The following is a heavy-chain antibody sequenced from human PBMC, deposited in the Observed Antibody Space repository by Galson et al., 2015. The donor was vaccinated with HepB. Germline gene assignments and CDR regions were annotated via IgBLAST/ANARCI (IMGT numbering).Heavy chain of an antibody. CDR2: IIPIFGTA. CDR1: GGTFSSYA. D-gene: IGHD5-24*01. CDR3: ARVMEMATITWNYYHMDV. J-gene: IGHJ6*03. V-gene: IGHV1-69*13. Sequence: SVKVSCKASGGTFSSYAISWVRQAPGQGLEWMGGIIPIFGTANYAQKFQGRVTITADESTSTAYMELSSLRSEDTAVYYCARVMEMATITWNYYHMDVWGKGTTVTVSS.